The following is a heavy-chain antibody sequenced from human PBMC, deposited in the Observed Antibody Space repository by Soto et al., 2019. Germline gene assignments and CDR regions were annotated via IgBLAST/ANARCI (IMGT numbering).Heavy chain of an antibody. D-gene: IGHD6-19*01. Sequence: QVQLVQSGAEVKKPGASVKVSCKASGYTFTSYAMHWVRQAPGQRLEWMGWINAGNGNTKYSQKFQGRVTITRDTSASTAYMELSSLRSEDTAVYYCARDRQLLYSSGWYDYWGQGTLVTVSS. CDR1: GYTFTSYA. V-gene: IGHV1-3*01. J-gene: IGHJ4*02. CDR3: ARDRQLLYSSGWYDY. CDR2: INAGNGNT.